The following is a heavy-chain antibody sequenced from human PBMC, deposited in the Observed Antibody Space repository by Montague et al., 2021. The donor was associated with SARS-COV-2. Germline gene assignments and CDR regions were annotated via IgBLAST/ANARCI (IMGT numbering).Heavy chain of an antibody. V-gene: IGHV6-1*01. J-gene: IGHJ4*02. CDR2: TYYRSKWYN. CDR1: GDSVSRNSAA. Sequence: CAISGDSVSRNSAAWNRIRQSPSRGLEWLGRTYYRSKWYNDHAVSVKSRITINPDTSKNQISLQLNSVTPEDTAVYYCARTSASSDYWGQGTLVTVSS. CDR3: ARTSASSDY. D-gene: IGHD1-26*01.